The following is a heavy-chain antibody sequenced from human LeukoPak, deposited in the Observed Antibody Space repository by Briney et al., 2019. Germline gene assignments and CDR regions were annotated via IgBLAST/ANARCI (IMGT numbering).Heavy chain of an antibody. V-gene: IGHV3-23*01. J-gene: IGHJ3*02. CDR1: GFTFSSYA. D-gene: IGHD3-22*01. CDR2: ISGSGGST. CDR3: AKGFELGGGYYYEGREIAFDI. Sequence: PGGSLRLSCAASGFTFSSYAMSWVRQAPGKGLEWVSAISGSGGSTYYADSVKGRFTISRDNSKNTLYLQMNSLRAEDTAVYYCAKGFELGGGYYYEGREIAFDIWGQGTMVTVSS.